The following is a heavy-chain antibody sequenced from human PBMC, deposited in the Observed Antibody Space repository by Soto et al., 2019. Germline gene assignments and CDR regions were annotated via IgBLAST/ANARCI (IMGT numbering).Heavy chain of an antibody. Sequence: QVQLQESGPGLVKPSQTLSLTCTVSGGSISSGGYYWSWIRQHPGKGLEWIGYIYYSGSTYYNPSLKSGVTISVDTSKNQFSLKRSSVTAADTAVYYGARDRAAAGAFDSWGQGTLVTVSS. V-gene: IGHV4-31*03. CDR3: ARDRAAAGAFDS. CDR2: IYYSGST. D-gene: IGHD6-13*01. J-gene: IGHJ4*02. CDR1: GGSISSGGYY.